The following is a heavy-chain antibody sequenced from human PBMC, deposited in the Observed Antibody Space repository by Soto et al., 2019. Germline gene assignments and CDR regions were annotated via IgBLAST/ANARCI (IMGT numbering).Heavy chain of an antibody. J-gene: IGHJ4*02. CDR2: ISGSGGST. Sequence: EVQLVESGGGLVKPGGSLRLSCAASGFTFSSYAMSWVRQAPGKGLEWVSAISGSGGSTYYADSVKGRFTISRDNSKNTLYLQMNSLRAEDTAVYYCAKDPVGYYYGSGSYGSFDYWGQGTLVTVSS. V-gene: IGHV3-23*04. CDR3: AKDPVGYYYGSGSYGSFDY. D-gene: IGHD3-10*01. CDR1: GFTFSSYA.